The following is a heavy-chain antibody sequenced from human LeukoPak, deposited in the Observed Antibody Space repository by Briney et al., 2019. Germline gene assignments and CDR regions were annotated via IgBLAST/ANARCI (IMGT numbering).Heavy chain of an antibody. CDR2: ISGSGGST. V-gene: IGHV3-23*01. D-gene: IGHD6-19*01. CDR3: AKDARIAVAGTTWLVQWPGRQVPSTAYFDY. J-gene: IGHJ4*02. Sequence: PGGSLRLSCAASGFTFSSYAMSWVRQAPGKGLEWVSAISGSGGSTYYADSVKGRFTISRDNSKNTLYLQMNSLGAEDTAVYYCAKDARIAVAGTTWLVQWPGRQVPSTAYFDYWGQGTLVTVSS. CDR1: GFTFSSYA.